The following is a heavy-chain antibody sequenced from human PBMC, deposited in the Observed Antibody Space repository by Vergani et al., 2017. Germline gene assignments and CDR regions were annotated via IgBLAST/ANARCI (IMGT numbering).Heavy chain of an antibody. D-gene: IGHD3-3*01. J-gene: IGHJ6*03. Sequence: QVQLVQSGAEVKKPGSSVKVSCKASGGTFSSYAISWVRQAPGQGLEWMGGIIPILGTANYAQKFQGRVTITADESTSTAYMELSSLRSEDTAVYYCARVNDFWSGYYSGVYYYYYMDVWGKGTTVTVSS. CDR2: IIPILGTA. CDR3: ARVNDFWSGYYSGVYYYYYMDV. CDR1: GGTFSSYA. V-gene: IGHV1-69*01.